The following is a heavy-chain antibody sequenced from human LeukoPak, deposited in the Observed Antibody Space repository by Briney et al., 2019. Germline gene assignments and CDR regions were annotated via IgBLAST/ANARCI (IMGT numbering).Heavy chain of an antibody. CDR3: ARAARMNNGGNYYYYYYMDV. Sequence: SVKVSCKASGGTFSRYAISWVRQAPGQGLEWIGRIIPIFGTANYAQKLQGRVTITTDESTSTAYIELSSLRSEDTAVYYCARAARMNNGGNYYYYYYMDVWGKGTTVTVSS. D-gene: IGHD4-23*01. J-gene: IGHJ6*03. CDR1: GGTFSRYA. V-gene: IGHV1-69*05. CDR2: IIPIFGTA.